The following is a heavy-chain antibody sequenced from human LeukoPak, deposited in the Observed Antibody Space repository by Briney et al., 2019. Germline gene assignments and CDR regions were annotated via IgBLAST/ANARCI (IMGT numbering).Heavy chain of an antibody. CDR1: GYTFTSSV. D-gene: IGHD6-6*01. CDR3: AIGIRIAARRGNWFDP. V-gene: IGHV1-8*01. Sequence: GAAVKVSCKDSGYTFTSSVINWVRPAPGQGRERMGWINPNSGNTGYAQKFQGRGTMTRNTSISTAYMELSSLRSEDTAVYYCAIGIRIAARRGNWFDPWGQGTLVTVSS. J-gene: IGHJ5*02. CDR2: INPNSGNT.